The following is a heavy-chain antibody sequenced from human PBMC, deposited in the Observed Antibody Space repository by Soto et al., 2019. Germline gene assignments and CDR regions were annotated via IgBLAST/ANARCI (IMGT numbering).Heavy chain of an antibody. J-gene: IGHJ4*02. CDR2: IYYSGST. V-gene: IGHV4-59*01. D-gene: IGHD3-22*01. CDR3: ARGILAYYDSSGYYYFDY. CDR1: GGSISSYY. Sequence: PSETLSLTCTVSGGSISSYYWSWIRQPPGKGLEWIGYIYYSGSTNYNPSLKSRVTISVGTSKNQFPLKLSSVTAADTAVYYCARGILAYYDSSGYYYFDYWGQGTLVTVSS.